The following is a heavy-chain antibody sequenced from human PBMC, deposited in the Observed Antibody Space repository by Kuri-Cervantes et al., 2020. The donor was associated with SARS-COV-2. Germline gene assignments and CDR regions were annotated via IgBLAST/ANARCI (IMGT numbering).Heavy chain of an antibody. Sequence: GSLRLSCTVSGGSISSYYWSWIRQPPGKGLEWIGSIYYSGSTFYSPSLMSRVTISVDTSKNQFSLELTSVTAADTATYYCASEYSTTTFRPAGNSYNKYFDYWGQGTQVTVSS. V-gene: IGHV4-59*08. CDR3: ASEYSTTTFRPAGNSYNKYFDY. D-gene: IGHD2-2*01. CDR1: GGSISSYY. CDR2: IYYSGST. J-gene: IGHJ4*02.